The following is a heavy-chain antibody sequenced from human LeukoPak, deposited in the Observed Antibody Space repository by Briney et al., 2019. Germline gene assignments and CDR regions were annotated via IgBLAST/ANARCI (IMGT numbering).Heavy chain of an antibody. J-gene: IGHJ4*02. CDR1: GFTFSSYA. Sequence: GGSLRLSCAASGFTFSSYAMSWVRQAPGKGLEWVSGISAGGASTYYADSVKGRFTISRDNSKNTLYLQMSSLGAADTAVYYCAKDRLGYSCPRGFDWWGQGTLVTVSS. CDR3: AKDRLGYSCPRGFDW. D-gene: IGHD5-12*01. CDR2: ISAGGAST. V-gene: IGHV3-23*01.